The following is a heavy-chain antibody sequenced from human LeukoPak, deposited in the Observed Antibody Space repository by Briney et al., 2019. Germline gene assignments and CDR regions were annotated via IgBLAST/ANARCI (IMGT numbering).Heavy chain of an antibody. CDR3: ARDSGYCSGGSCYSTNFDY. V-gene: IGHV3-48*04. D-gene: IGHD2-15*01. CDR1: GFTFSSYS. Sequence: GGSLRLSCAASGFTFSSYSMNWVRQAPGKGLEWVSYISSSSSTIYYADSVKGRFTISRDNAKNSLYLQMNSLRAEDTAVYYCARDSGYCSGGSCYSTNFDYWGRGTLVTVSS. J-gene: IGHJ4*02. CDR2: ISSSSSTI.